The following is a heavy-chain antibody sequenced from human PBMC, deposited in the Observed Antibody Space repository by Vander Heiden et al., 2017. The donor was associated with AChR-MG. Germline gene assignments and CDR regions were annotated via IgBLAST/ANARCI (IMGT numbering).Heavy chain of an antibody. J-gene: IGHJ3*02. CDR3: ASMYYYDSSGYRPSAFDI. CDR2: IYYSGST. D-gene: IGHD3-22*01. Sequence: QVQLQESGPGLVKPSQTLSLTCTVSGGSISSGGYSWSWIRQHPGKGLEWIGYIYYSGSTYDNPSLKSRVTISVDTSKNQFSLKLSSMTAADTAVYYCASMYYYDSSGYRPSAFDIWGQGTMVTVSS. V-gene: IGHV4-31*03. CDR1: GGSISSGGYS.